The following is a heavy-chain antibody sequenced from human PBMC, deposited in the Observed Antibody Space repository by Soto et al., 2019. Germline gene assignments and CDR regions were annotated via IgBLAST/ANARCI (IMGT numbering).Heavy chain of an antibody. V-gene: IGHV5-51*01. CDR3: ARFTYYDFWSGGGPFDY. D-gene: IGHD3-3*01. J-gene: IGHJ4*02. CDR2: IYPCDSDT. CDR1: GYSFTSYW. Sequence: PXESLKISFKGSGYSFTSYWIGWVRLIPGKSLEWMGIIYPCDSDTRYSPSFQGQVTISADKSISPAYLQWSSLKASDTAMYYCARFTYYDFWSGGGPFDYWGQGPLVTVSS.